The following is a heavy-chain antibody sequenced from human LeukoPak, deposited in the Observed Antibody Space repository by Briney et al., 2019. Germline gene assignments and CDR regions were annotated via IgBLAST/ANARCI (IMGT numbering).Heavy chain of an antibody. Sequence: LRLSCAASGFTFSSYSMNWVRQHPGKGLEWIGYIYYSGSTYYNPSLKSRVTISVDTSKNQFSLKLSSVTAADTAVYYCARDRYCSGGSCYSDGMDVWGQGTTVTVSS. D-gene: IGHD2-15*01. CDR3: ARDRYCSGGSCYSDGMDV. V-gene: IGHV4-31*02. CDR2: IYYSGST. CDR1: GFTFSSYS. J-gene: IGHJ6*02.